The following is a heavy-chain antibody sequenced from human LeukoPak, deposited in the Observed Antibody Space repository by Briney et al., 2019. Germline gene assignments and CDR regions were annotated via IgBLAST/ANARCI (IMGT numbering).Heavy chain of an antibody. CDR1: GFTFNNAW. V-gene: IGHV3-15*01. CDR2: IKSKTDGGTT. CDR3: TTDLTYDSSGYYAFDI. D-gene: IGHD3-22*01. J-gene: IGHJ3*02. Sequence: GSLRLSCAASGFTFNNAWMSWVRQAPGKGLEWVGRIKSKTDGGTTVNAAPVKGRFTISRDDSKNTLYLQMNSLTTEDTAVYSCTTDLTYDSSGYYAFDIWGQGTMVTVSS.